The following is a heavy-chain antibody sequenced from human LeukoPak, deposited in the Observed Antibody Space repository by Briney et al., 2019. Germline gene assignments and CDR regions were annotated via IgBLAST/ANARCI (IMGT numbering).Heavy chain of an antibody. CDR1: VYSISSGYH. Sequence: SETLSLTCAVSVYSISSGYHWGWIRQPPGKGLEWIGSIYHSGSTYYSPSLKSRVTISVDTSKNQFSLKLSSVTAADTAVYCCARDPRGGNNWFDPWGQGTLVTVSS. D-gene: IGHD3-16*01. J-gene: IGHJ5*02. CDR3: ARDPRGGNNWFDP. CDR2: IYHSGST. V-gene: IGHV4-38-2*02.